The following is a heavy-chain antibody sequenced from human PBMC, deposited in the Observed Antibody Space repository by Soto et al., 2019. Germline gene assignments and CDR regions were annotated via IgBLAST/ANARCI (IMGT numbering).Heavy chain of an antibody. J-gene: IGHJ6*02. CDR3: AAGEGATLSPRYYYYGMDV. CDR2: IVVGSGNT. D-gene: IGHD1-26*01. CDR1: GFTFTSSA. V-gene: IGHV1-58*02. Sequence: SVKVSCKASGFTFTSSAMQWVRQARGQRLEWIGWIVVGSGNTNYAQKFQERVTITRDMSTSTAYMELSSLRSEDTAVYYCAAGEGATLSPRYYYYGMDVWGQGTTVTVSS.